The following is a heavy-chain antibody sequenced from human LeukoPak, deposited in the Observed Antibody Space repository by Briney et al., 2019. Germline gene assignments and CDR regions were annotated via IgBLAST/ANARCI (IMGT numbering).Heavy chain of an antibody. CDR1: GYIFTDYW. D-gene: IGHD3-10*01. J-gene: IGHJ6*02. Sequence: GESLKISCRGSGYIFTDYWVAWVRQMPGKGLEWMGIIYPDDSDTRYSPSFQGHVTFSADKSINTAYVQWSSLKASDTATYYCARRSDYYGSGKYGLDVWGQGTTVTVSS. CDR3: ARRSDYYGSGKYGLDV. CDR2: IYPDDSDT. V-gene: IGHV5-51*01.